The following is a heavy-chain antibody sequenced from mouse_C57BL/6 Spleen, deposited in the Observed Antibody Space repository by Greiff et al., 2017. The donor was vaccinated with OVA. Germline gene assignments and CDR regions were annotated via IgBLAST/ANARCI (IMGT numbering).Heavy chain of an antibody. V-gene: IGHV1-52*01. D-gene: IGHD2-1*01. CDR2: IDPSDSET. Sequence: QVQLQQPGAELVRPGSSVKLSCKASGYTFTSYWMHWVKQRPIQGLEWIGNIDPSDSETHYNQKFKDKATLTVDKSSSTAYMQLSSLTSEDSAVYYCARRGNYGNYFDYWGQGTTLTVSS. CDR1: GYTFTSYW. J-gene: IGHJ2*01. CDR3: ARRGNYGNYFDY.